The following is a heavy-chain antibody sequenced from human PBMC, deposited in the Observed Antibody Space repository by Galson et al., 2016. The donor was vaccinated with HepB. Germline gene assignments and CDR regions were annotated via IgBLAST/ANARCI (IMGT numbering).Heavy chain of an antibody. CDR2: ISAVNGNT. D-gene: IGHD6-25*01. CDR1: GYTFTGYG. CDR3: ARYRAATAYSDY. J-gene: IGHJ4*02. Sequence: SVKVSCKASGYTFTGYGISWVRQAPGQGLEWMGWISAVNGNTRYAQRFQDRVTMNIDTSTSTAFMELRSLRSDDTAVYYCARYRAATAYSDYWGQGTLVTVSS. V-gene: IGHV1-18*01.